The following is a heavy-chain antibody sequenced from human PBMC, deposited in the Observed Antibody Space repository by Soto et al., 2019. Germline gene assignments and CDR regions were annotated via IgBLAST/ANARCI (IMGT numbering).Heavy chain of an antibody. CDR2: IRGFSPYT. CDR1: GFTFRTYT. CDR3: ARDRGYDAHDYYYNAMDV. V-gene: IGHV3-21*01. J-gene: IGHJ6*02. D-gene: IGHD2-15*01. Sequence: GSLRLSCVASGFTFRTYTMNWVRQAPGKGLEWVSGIRGFSPYTFYAESVKGRFTISRDNAKNSLYLQMNSLGVEDTAVYYCARDRGYDAHDYYYNAMDVWGQGTTVTVSS.